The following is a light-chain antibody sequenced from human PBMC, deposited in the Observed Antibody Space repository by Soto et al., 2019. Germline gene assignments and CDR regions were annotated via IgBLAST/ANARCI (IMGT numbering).Light chain of an antibody. V-gene: IGKV3-15*01. CDR3: QQYNTWLWT. CDR1: QSINAH. J-gene: IGKJ1*01. Sequence: EVVMTQSPATLSVSPGERVTLSCRASQSINAHLAWYQQKPGQAPRLLIHGASTRATGIPARFSGSGSGTEFILTIGSLQAEDLAIYYCQQYNTWLWTFGQGTKVEI. CDR2: GAS.